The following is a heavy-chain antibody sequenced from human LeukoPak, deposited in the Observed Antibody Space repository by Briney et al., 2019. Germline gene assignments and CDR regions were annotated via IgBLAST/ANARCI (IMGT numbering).Heavy chain of an antibody. V-gene: IGHV3-23*01. CDR3: AREGSGSYNPYYYYYYMDV. J-gene: IGHJ6*03. Sequence: PGGSLRLSCVASGFTFNNYAVYWVRQAPGKGLEWVSGIFGSGGSAHYADSVKGRFTISRDNSKNTLYLQMNSLRAEDTAVYYCAREGSGSYNPYYYYYYMDVWGKGTTVTVSS. CDR1: GFTFNNYA. CDR2: IFGSGGSA. D-gene: IGHD1-26*01.